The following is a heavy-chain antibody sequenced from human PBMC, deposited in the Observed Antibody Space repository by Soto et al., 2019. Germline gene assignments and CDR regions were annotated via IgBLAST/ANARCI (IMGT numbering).Heavy chain of an antibody. CDR2: MNSDGSNT. V-gene: IGHV3-74*01. J-gene: IGHJ6*02. CDR1: GFTFSNYW. Sequence: GGSLRLSCAASGFTFSNYWMHWVRQAPGKGLVWISRMNSDGSNTVYADAVKGRFTISRDNSKNTLYLQMNSLRAEDTAVYYCAREEGYCISTSCPYYYGMDVWGQGTTVTVSS. D-gene: IGHD2-2*01. CDR3: AREEGYCISTSCPYYYGMDV.